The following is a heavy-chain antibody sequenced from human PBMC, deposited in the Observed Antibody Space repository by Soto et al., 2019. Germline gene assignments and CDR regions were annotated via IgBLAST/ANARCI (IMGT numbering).Heavy chain of an antibody. CDR1: GDSVSSNSAA. V-gene: IGHV6-1*01. D-gene: IGHD6-19*01. Sequence: LSLTCAISGDSVSSNSAAWNWIRQSPSRGLEWLGRTYYMSKWYNDYAVSVKSRITINPDTSKNQFSLQLNSVTPEDTAVYYCARAGSGCYWAETSRYYYGMDVWGQGTTVTVSS. J-gene: IGHJ6*02. CDR2: TYYMSKWYN. CDR3: ARAGSGCYWAETSRYYYGMDV.